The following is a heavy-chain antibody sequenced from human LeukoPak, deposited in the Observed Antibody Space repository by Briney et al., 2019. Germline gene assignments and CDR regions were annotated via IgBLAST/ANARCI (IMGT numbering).Heavy chain of an antibody. J-gene: IGHJ5*02. CDR2: ISAYNGNT. Sequence: ASVKVSCKASGYTFTSYYMHWVRQAPGQGLEWMGWISAYNGNTNYAQKLQGRVTMTTDTSTSTAYMELRSLRSDDTAVYYCARIPTRSGWPKNWFDPWGQGTLVTVSS. D-gene: IGHD6-19*01. CDR3: ARIPTRSGWPKNWFDP. CDR1: GYTFTSYY. V-gene: IGHV1-18*04.